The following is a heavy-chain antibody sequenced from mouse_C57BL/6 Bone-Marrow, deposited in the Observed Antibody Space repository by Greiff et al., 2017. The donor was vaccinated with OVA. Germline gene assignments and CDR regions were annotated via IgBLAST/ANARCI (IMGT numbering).Heavy chain of an antibody. CDR3: AVFKEAYYYAMDY. CDR1: GYTFTSYG. CDR2: IYPRSGNT. J-gene: IGHJ4*01. V-gene: IGHV1-81*01. D-gene: IGHD6-1*01. Sequence: QVHVKQSGAELARPGASVKLSCKASGYTFTSYGISWVKQRTGQGLEWIGEIYPRSGNTYYNEKFKGKATLTADKSSSTAYMELRSLTSEDSAVYFCAVFKEAYYYAMDYWGQGTSVTVSS.